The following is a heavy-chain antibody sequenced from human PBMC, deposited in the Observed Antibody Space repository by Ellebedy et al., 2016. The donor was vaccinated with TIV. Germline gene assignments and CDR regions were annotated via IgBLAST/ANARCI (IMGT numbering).Heavy chain of an antibody. CDR2: IYYSGST. D-gene: IGHD3-10*01. V-gene: IGHV4-31*03. J-gene: IGHJ5*02. CDR3: ARSSPLWFGELLLPFDP. Sequence: SETLSLTXTVSGGSISSGGYYWSWIRQHPGKGLEWIGYIYYSGSTYYNPSLKSRVTISVDTSKNQFSLKLSSVTAADTAVYYCARSSPLWFGELLLPFDPWGQGTLVTVSS. CDR1: GGSISSGGYY.